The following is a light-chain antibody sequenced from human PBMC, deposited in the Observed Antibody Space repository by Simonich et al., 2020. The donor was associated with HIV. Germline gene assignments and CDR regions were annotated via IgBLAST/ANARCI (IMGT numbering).Light chain of an antibody. J-gene: IGLJ2*01. V-gene: IGLV2-14*03. CDR2: DVS. CDR1: SSDVGGYNY. CDR3: SSYTSSSTVL. Sequence: QSALTQPASVSGSPGQSITISCTGTSSDVGGYNYVSWYRQHPGKAPKLMIYDVSGPPSGVSNRFSGSKSGNTASLTISGLQGEDEADYYCSSYTSSSTVLFGGGTKLTVL.